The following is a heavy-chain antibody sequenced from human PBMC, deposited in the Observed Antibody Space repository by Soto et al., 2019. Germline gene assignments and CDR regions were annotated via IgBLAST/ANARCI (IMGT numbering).Heavy chain of an antibody. CDR1: GGTFSSYA. CDR2: IIPIFGTA. J-gene: IGHJ3*02. Sequence: SVKVSCKASGGTFSSYAISWVRQAPGQGLEWMGGIIPIFGTANYAQKFQGRVTITADESTSTAYMELSSLRSEDTAVYYCARDIGCSGGSCYPNDAFDIWGQGTMVTVSS. D-gene: IGHD2-15*01. V-gene: IGHV1-69*13. CDR3: ARDIGCSGGSCYPNDAFDI.